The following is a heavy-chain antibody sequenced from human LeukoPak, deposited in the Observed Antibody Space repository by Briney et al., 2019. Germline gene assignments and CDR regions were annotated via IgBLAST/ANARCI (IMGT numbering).Heavy chain of an antibody. CDR2: IYYSGST. V-gene: IGHV4-59*12. Sequence: SETLSLTCTVSGGSINSYYWSWIRQPPGKGLEWIGYIYYSGSTNYNPSLKSRFTISVDRPKNQFFLNVTSLTAADTAVYYCARSRQASGLFNSWGQGTLVVVSS. D-gene: IGHD3-10*01. CDR1: GGSINSYY. J-gene: IGHJ5*01. CDR3: ARSRQASGLFNS.